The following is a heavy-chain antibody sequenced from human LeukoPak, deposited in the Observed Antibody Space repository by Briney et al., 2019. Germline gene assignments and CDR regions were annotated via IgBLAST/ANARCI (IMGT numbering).Heavy chain of an antibody. CDR3: TKKSSGWHGEDY. J-gene: IGHJ4*02. D-gene: IGHD6-19*01. CDR2: ISSSGGTT. CDR1: GFTLSSYA. Sequence: PGGSLRLSCAASGFTLSSYAMSWVRQAPEKGLEWVSAISSSGGTTYYADSVMGRFTISRDNSNNTLFLQMNSLRAEDTAAYYCTKKSSGWHGEDYWGQGTLVTVSS. V-gene: IGHV3-23*01.